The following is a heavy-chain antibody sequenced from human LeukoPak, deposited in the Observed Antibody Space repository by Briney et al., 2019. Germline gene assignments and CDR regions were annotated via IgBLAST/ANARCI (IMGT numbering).Heavy chain of an antibody. CDR3: AKGRGYNYGYIFGYFDY. CDR2: ISWNSGNI. J-gene: IGHJ4*02. Sequence: GGSLRLSCAASGFTFADYAMHGVRQTPGKGLEWVSGISWNSGNIDYADSVKGRFTISRDNAKNSLYLQMSSLRAEDTALYYCAKGRGYNYGYIFGYFDYXGQGTLVTVSS. D-gene: IGHD5-18*01. CDR1: GFTFADYA. V-gene: IGHV3-9*01.